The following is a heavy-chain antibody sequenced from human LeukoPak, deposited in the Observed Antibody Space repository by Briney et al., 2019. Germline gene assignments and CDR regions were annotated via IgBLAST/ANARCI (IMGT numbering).Heavy chain of an antibody. CDR3: ARGIVVVPAAIAPTYYYYMDV. J-gene: IGHJ6*03. CDR1: GGSISSYY. D-gene: IGHD2-2*01. Sequence: SETLSLTCTVSGGSISSYYWSWIRQPAGKGLEWIGRIYTSGSTNYNPSLKSRVTMSVDTFKNQFSLKLSSVTAADTAVYYCARGIVVVPAAIAPTYYYYMDVWGKGTTVTVSS. V-gene: IGHV4-4*07. CDR2: IYTSGST.